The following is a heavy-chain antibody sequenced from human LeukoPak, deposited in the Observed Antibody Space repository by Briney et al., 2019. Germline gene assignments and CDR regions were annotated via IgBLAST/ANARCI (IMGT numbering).Heavy chain of an antibody. CDR2: ISSSGSTI. J-gene: IGHJ6*04. Sequence: GGYLRLSCAASGFTFSSYEMNWGRKALGQGLEWVSYISSSGSTIYYADSVKGRFTICRDNAKISLYLQMNSLRAEDTAVYYCARDRLTSSYYYGMDVWGKGTTVTVSS. CDR3: ARDRLTSSYYYGMDV. CDR1: GFTFSSYE. D-gene: IGHD6-19*01. V-gene: IGHV3-48*03.